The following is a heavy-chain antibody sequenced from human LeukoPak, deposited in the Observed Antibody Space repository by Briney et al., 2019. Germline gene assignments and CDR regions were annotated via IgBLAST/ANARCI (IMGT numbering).Heavy chain of an antibody. CDR3: ARDPRRIAAAGTY. J-gene: IGHJ4*02. CDR2: ISSSSSYI. V-gene: IGHV3-21*01. Sequence: GGSLRLSCAASGFTFDDYAMHWARQAPGKGLEWVSSISSSSSYIYYADSVKGRFTISRDNAKNSLYLQMNSLRAEDTAVYYCARDPRRIAAAGTYWGQGTLVTVSS. CDR1: GFTFDDYA. D-gene: IGHD6-13*01.